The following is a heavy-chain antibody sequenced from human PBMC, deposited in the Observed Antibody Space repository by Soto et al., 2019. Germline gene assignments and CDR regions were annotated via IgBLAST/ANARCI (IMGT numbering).Heavy chain of an antibody. D-gene: IGHD3-3*01. CDR2: ISYDGSNK. CDR1: GFTFSSYG. V-gene: IGHV3-30*18. CDR3: AKKHRPDFWSGYYYYYYGMDV. J-gene: IGHJ6*02. Sequence: QPGGSLRLSCAASGFTFSSYGMHWVRQAPGKGLEWVAVISYDGSNKYYADSVKGRFTISRDNSKNTLYLQMNSLRAEDTAVYYCAKKHRPDFWSGYYYYYYGMDVWGQGTTVTVSS.